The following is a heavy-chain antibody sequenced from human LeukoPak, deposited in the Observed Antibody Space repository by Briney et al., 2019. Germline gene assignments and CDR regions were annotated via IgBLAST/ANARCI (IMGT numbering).Heavy chain of an antibody. D-gene: IGHD6-13*01. Sequence: SETLSLTCAVYGVSFSGYYWSWIRQPPGKGLEWIGEINHSGSTNYNPSLKSRVTISVDTSKNQFSLKLSSVTAADTAVYYCARYSSSWYKNWFDPWGQGTLVTVSS. CDR2: INHSGST. V-gene: IGHV4-34*01. CDR3: ARYSSSWYKNWFDP. CDR1: GVSFSGYY. J-gene: IGHJ5*02.